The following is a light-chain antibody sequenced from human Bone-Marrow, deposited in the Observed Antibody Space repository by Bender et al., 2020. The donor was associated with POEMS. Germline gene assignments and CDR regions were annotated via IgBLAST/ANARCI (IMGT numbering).Light chain of an antibody. J-gene: IGLJ2*01. CDR3: HVWDSSGDPVV. V-gene: IGLV3-21*02. CDR2: DDS. Sequence: YGLTQPPSASVAPGQTARISCEGDNIGGKAVHWYQQKPGQSPVVVVFDDSARPSGIPDRFSGSNSENTASLTINRVEAGDEADYYCHVWDSSGDPVVFGGGSKLTVL. CDR1: NIGGKA.